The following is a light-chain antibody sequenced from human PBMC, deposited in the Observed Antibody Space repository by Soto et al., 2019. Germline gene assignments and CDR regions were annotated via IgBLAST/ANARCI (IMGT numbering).Light chain of an antibody. V-gene: IGLV2-14*01. CDR2: EVS. CDR1: SSDVGGYNY. Sequence: QSALTQPASVSGSPGQSITISCTGTSSDVGGYNYVSWYQQHPGKAPKLMIYEVSNRPSGVSNRFSGSKSGNTASLTISGFQAEDEADYYCSSYTSSSSWVVGTGTKLTVL. CDR3: SSYTSSSSWV. J-gene: IGLJ1*01.